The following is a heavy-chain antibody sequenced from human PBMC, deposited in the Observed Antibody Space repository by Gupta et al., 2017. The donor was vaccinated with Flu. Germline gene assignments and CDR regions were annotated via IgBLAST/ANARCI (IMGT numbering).Heavy chain of an antibody. D-gene: IGHD3-16*01. J-gene: IGHJ4*02. Sequence: QVQLVQSGAEMKKPGASVKLSCKASGYTFTNFYLHWVRQAPGQGLEWLGILFPSDGATNYPQRFRGRVTMTRDTSTRTVYMELSSLSSGDTSMYYCVREERGGHFDHWGQGTLVTVSS. CDR2: LFPSDGAT. V-gene: IGHV1-46*01. CDR1: GYTFTNFY. CDR3: VREERGGHFDH.